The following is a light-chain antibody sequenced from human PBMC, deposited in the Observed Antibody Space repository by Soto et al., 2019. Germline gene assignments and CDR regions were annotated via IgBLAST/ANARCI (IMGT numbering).Light chain of an antibody. CDR3: QQANSFPT. J-gene: IGKJ5*01. CDR2: DAY. CDR1: QSIRSW. V-gene: IGKV1-5*01. Sequence: DIQMTQSPSILSASVGDRVTITCRASQSIRSWLAWYQQKPGKAPKLLIYDAYSLESGVPSRFSGRGSGTEFTLTISSLQPEDFATYYCQQANSFPTFGRGTRLEIK.